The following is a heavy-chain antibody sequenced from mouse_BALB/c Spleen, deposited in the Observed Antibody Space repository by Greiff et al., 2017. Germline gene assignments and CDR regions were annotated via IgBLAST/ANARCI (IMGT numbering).Heavy chain of an antibody. CDR3: ARDRGLGAMDY. CDR2: INSNGGST. J-gene: IGHJ4*01. D-gene: IGHD4-1*01. V-gene: IGHV5-6-3*01. Sequence: DVKLVESGGGLVQPGGSLKLSCAASGFTFSSYGMSWVRQTPDKRLELVATINSNGGSTYYPDSVKGRFTISRDNAKNTLYLQMSSLKSEDTAMYYCARDRGLGAMDYWGQGTSVTVSS. CDR1: GFTFSSYG.